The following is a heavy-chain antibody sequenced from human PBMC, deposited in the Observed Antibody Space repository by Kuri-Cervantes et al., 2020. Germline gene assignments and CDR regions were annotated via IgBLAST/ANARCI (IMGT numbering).Heavy chain of an antibody. CDR3: ARDPYYHDIEATVKNDDS. D-gene: IGHD5-12*01. CDR1: GFTFSSYS. V-gene: IGHV3-48*02. Sequence: GESLKISCAASGFTFSSYSMNWVRQAPGKGLEWVSYISGSSSTIYYADSVKGRFTISRDNAKNSLYLQMNSLRDEDTAVYYCARDPYYHDIEATVKNDDSWGQGTLVTVSS. J-gene: IGHJ4*02. CDR2: ISGSSSTI.